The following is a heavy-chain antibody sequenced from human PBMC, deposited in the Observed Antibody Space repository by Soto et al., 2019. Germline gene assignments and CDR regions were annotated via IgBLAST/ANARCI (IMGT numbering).Heavy chain of an antibody. CDR1: GYTFTSYA. D-gene: IGHD6-13*01. Sequence: ASVKVSCKASGYTFTSYAMHWVRQAPGQRLEWMGWINAGNGNTKYSQKFQGRVTITRDTSASTAYMELSSLRSEDTAVYYCARSGYSSSWYNYYYGMDVWGQGTTVTVSS. CDR2: INAGNGNT. V-gene: IGHV1-3*01. J-gene: IGHJ6*02. CDR3: ARSGYSSSWYNYYYGMDV.